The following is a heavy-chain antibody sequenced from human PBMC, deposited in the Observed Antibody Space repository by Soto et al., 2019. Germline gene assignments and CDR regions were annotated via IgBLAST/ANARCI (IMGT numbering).Heavy chain of an antibody. CDR3: ARENLVRRFGELSPNWFDP. CDR2: IIPTFGTA. CDR1: GGTFSSYA. Sequence: ASVKVSCKASGGTFSSYAISWVRQAPGQGLEWMGGIIPTFGTANYAQKFQGRVTITADKSTSTAYMELSSLRSEDTAVYYCARENLVRRFGELSPNWFDPWGQGTLVTVSS. D-gene: IGHD3-10*01. J-gene: IGHJ5*02. V-gene: IGHV1-69*06.